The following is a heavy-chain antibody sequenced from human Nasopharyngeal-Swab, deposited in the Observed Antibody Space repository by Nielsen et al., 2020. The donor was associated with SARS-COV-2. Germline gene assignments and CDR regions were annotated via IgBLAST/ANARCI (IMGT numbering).Heavy chain of an antibody. J-gene: IGHJ3*02. V-gene: IGHV5-51*01. CDR3: ARRTVAYCGGDCYSVAFDI. D-gene: IGHD2-21*01. CDR1: GYSFTSYW. Sequence: GESLKISCKGSGYSFTSYWIGWVRQMPGKGPEWMGIIYPGDSDTRYSPSFQGQVTISADKSISTAYLQWSSLKASDTAMYYCARRTVAYCGGDCYSVAFDIWGQGTMVTVSS. CDR2: IYPGDSDT.